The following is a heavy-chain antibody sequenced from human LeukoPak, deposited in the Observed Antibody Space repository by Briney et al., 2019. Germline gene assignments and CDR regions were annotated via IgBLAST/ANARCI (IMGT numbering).Heavy chain of an antibody. CDR1: GYSFTSYW. Sequence: GESLKISCKGSGYSFTSYWIGWVRQMPGKGLEWTGIIYPGDSGTKYSPSFQGQVTISADKSISTAYLQWSSLKASDTAMYYCARPGGCSSTSCYFDYWGQGTLVTVSS. CDR2: IYPGDSGT. J-gene: IGHJ4*02. V-gene: IGHV5-51*01. D-gene: IGHD2-2*01. CDR3: ARPGGCSSTSCYFDY.